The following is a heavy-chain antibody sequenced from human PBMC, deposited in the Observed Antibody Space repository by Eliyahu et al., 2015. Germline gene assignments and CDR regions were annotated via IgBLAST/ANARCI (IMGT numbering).Heavy chain of an antibody. CDR3: ARDGALGYDASYFDY. V-gene: IGHV1-69*08. J-gene: IGHJ4*02. Sequence: QVQLVQSGAEXKKPGSSVKVSCXASXGTFSSYTISWVRQAPGQGLEWMGXIIPILGIANYAQKFQGRVTITADKSTSTAYMELSSLRSEDTAVYYCARDGALGYDASYFDYWGQGTLVTVSS. CDR1: XGTFSSYT. CDR2: IIPILGIA. D-gene: IGHD5-12*01.